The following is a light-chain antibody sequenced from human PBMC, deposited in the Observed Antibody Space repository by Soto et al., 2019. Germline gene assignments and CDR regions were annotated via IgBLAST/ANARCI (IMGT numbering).Light chain of an antibody. CDR2: AAS. CDR1: QGIRND. Sequence: AIQMTQSPSSLSASVGDRVTITCRASQGIRNDVAWYQQKPGKAPKLLIYAASSLQSGVPSRFSGSGSDTDFTLTSSSLQPEDFATYYCLQDYDYPYTFGHGTKLEIK. J-gene: IGKJ2*01. V-gene: IGKV1-6*01. CDR3: LQDYDYPYT.